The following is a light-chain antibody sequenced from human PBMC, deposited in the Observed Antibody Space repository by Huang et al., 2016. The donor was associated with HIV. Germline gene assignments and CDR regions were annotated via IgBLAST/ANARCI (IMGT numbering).Light chain of an antibody. V-gene: IGKV3-20*01. CDR3: QQYGSSPRT. Sequence: EIVLTQSPGTLSLSPGERATLSCRASQSVSSSYLAWYQQTPGQAPRPRIYGASSRATGIPDRFSGSGSGTDFTLTISRLEPEDFAVYYCQQYGSSPRTFGQGTKLEIK. CDR1: QSVSSSY. J-gene: IGKJ2*01. CDR2: GAS.